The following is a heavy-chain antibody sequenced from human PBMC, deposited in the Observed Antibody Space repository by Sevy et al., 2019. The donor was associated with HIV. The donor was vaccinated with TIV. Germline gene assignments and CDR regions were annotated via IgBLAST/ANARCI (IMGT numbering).Heavy chain of an antibody. D-gene: IGHD3-22*01. J-gene: IGHJ4*02. CDR3: AKDHDNSGYYPYYFDH. CDR2: ISGRGGST. CDR1: GFTFSSYA. Sequence: GGSLRLSCAASGFTFSSYAMSWVRQAPGKGLEWVSAISGRGGSTYYQDSVKGRFTISRDNSKNTLYLQMNSLRAEDTAVYYCAKDHDNSGYYPYYFDHWGQGTLVTVSS. V-gene: IGHV3-23*01.